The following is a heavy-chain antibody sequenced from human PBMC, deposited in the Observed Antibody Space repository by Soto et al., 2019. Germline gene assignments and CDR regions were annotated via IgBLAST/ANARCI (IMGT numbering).Heavy chain of an antibody. CDR2: IHPRDSDT. J-gene: IGHJ4*02. Sequence: GESLKISCHGSGYYFSDYWIGLVLQMPGRGLEWMGIIHPRDSDTKYSPPFQGQVTISADKSISTAYLQWSSLKASDTAMYYCARLPRRAAAIDYWGQGTLVTVSS. CDR3: ARLPRRAAAIDY. CDR1: GYYFSDYW. V-gene: IGHV5-51*01. D-gene: IGHD2-15*01.